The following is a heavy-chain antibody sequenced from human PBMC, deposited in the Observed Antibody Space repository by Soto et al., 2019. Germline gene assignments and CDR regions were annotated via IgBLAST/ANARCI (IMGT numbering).Heavy chain of an antibody. V-gene: IGHV1-18*01. J-gene: IGHJ6*02. CDR2: ISGYNGNT. CDR1: GYTFSMSG. Sequence: ASVKVSCKSSGYTFSMSGISWVRQAPGQGLEWMGWISGYNGNTNYEQKFQDRVTMTTDTTTNTAYMELRSLRSDDTAVYYCAREGPRPYYYYGMDVWGQGTTLTVSS. CDR3: AREGPRPYYYYGMDV.